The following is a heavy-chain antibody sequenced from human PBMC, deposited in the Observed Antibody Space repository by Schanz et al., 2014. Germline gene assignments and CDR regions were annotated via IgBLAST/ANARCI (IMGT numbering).Heavy chain of an antibody. CDR1: GFTFSTSA. CDR2: ILGLASTT. D-gene: IGHD1-1*01. CDR3: AKIERNED. Sequence: EVQLVQSGGGLVQPGGSLRLSCAASGFTFSTSAMSWVRQVPGKGLEWVSAILGLASTTYYAESVKGRFTISRDNSKNTLYLQMNSLRAEDTAVYFCAKIERNEDWGQGTLVTVSS. J-gene: IGHJ4*02. V-gene: IGHV3-23*04.